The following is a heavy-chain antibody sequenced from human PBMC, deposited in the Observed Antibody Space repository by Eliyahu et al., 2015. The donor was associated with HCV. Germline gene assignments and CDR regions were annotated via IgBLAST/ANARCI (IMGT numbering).Heavy chain of an antibody. Sequence: QVQLVQSGAEVKKPGASVXVSCKASGXTFTGYYMHWVRQAPGQGLEWMGRINPNSGGTNYAQKFQGRVTMTRDTSISTAYMELSRLRSDDTAVYYCATWDFAGTRRWFDPWGQGTLVTVSS. J-gene: IGHJ5*02. CDR2: INPNSGGT. CDR3: ATWDFAGTRRWFDP. V-gene: IGHV1-2*06. D-gene: IGHD1-7*01. CDR1: GXTFTGYY.